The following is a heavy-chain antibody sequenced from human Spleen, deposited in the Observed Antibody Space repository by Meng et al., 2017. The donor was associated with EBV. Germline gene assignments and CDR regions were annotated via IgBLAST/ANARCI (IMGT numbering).Heavy chain of an antibody. V-gene: IGHV1-2*06. D-gene: IGHD3-22*01. CDR2: IDPTSGVT. Sequence: HVQLVQSGAEVKQPAPSGKVSCKTSGYLFTGYYMHWVRQAPGQGLQWMGRIDPTSGVTVYAQKFQGRVTMTRDTSISTGYMELRRLRSDDTAVYYCARGSHYYDGSGGWFDPWGQGTLVTVSS. CDR3: ARGSHYYDGSGGWFDP. J-gene: IGHJ5*02. CDR1: GYLFTGYY.